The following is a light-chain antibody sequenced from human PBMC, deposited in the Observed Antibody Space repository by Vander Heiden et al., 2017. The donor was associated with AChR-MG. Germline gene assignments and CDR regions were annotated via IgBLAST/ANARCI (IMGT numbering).Light chain of an antibody. CDR2: GAS. CDR1: QSVGSN. V-gene: IGKV3-15*01. Sequence: ETVMTQSPATLSVSPGERATLSCRASQSVGSNLAWYQQKPGQAPRLLIYGASTRATGIPARFSGSGSGTEFTLTISSLQSEDFAVYYCQQYNNWPRTFGQGTKVEIK. CDR3: QQYNNWPRT. J-gene: IGKJ1*01.